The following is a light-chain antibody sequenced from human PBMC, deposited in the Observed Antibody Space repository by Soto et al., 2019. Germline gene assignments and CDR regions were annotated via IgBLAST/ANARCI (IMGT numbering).Light chain of an antibody. V-gene: IGLV1-44*01. CDR2: SNN. CDR1: RSNIGDNT. Sequence: QSVLTQPPSVSETPGQRVTISCSGSRSNIGDNTVNWYQQLPGTAPKLLIYSNNQRPSGVPDRFSGSKFGTSASLAISGLQPEDEADYHCAAWDDSLNGWVFGGGTKLTVL. CDR3: AAWDDSLNGWV. J-gene: IGLJ3*02.